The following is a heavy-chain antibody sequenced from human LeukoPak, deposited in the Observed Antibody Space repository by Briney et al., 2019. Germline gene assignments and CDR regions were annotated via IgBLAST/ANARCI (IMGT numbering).Heavy chain of an antibody. CDR2: ISSSSSYI. V-gene: IGHV3-21*01. Sequence: GGSLRLSCAASGFTFSSYSMNWVRQAPGKGLEWVSSISSSSSYIYYADSVKGRFTISRDNAKNTLYLQMNSLRAEDTAVYYCARVPKYYYDSSGYYPFGYWGQGTLVTVSS. J-gene: IGHJ4*02. D-gene: IGHD3-22*01. CDR3: ARVPKYYYDSSGYYPFGY. CDR1: GFTFSSYS.